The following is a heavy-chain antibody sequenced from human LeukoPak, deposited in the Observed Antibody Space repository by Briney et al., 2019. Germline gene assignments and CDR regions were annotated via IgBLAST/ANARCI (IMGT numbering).Heavy chain of an antibody. D-gene: IGHD1-26*01. CDR3: ASSVRGATEYYFDY. CDR2: IYSGGNT. J-gene: IGHJ4*02. CDR1: GFTVSSNY. V-gene: IGHV3-53*01. Sequence: GGSLRLSCAASGFTVSSNYVSWVRQAPGKGLEWGSVIYSGGNTYYADSVKGRFTISRDNSKNTLYLQMNSLRAEDTAVYYCASSVRGATEYYFDYWGQGTLVTVSS.